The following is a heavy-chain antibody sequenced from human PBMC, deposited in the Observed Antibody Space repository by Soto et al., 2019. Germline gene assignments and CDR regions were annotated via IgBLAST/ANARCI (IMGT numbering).Heavy chain of an antibody. CDR3: VKDIAIFGVIINQKFDK. Sequence: EVQLVESGGGLVQPGRSLRLSCAASGFTFDEYAMHWVRQTPGKGLEWVSGISYNSGSVAYADSVKGRFSISRDNAKNSLYLQMDSLRPEDTALYYCVKDIAIFGVIINQKFDKWGQGTLVTVSS. J-gene: IGHJ4*02. CDR1: GFTFDEYA. CDR2: ISYNSGSV. V-gene: IGHV3-9*01. D-gene: IGHD3-3*01.